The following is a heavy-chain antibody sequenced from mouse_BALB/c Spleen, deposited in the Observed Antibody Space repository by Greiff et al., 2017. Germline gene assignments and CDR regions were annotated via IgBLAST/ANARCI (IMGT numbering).Heavy chain of an antibody. J-gene: IGHJ1*01. CDR1: GYTFSSYW. D-gene: IGHD3-1*01. CDR2: ILPGSGST. CDR3: ARLEGLRYFDV. V-gene: IGHV1-9*01. Sequence: VMLVASGAELMKPGASVKISCKATGYTFSSYWIEWVKQRPGHGLEWIGEILPGSGSTNYNEKFKGKATFTADTSSNTAYMQLSSLTSEDSAVYYCARLEGLRYFDVWGAGTTVTVSS.